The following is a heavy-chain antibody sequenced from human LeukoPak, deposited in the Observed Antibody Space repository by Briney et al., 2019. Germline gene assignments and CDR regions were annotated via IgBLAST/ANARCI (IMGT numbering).Heavy chain of an antibody. D-gene: IGHD3-9*01. CDR2: ISGSGGST. V-gene: IGHV3-23*01. CDR1: GFTFSSYG. CDR3: AKGVLRYFGRFDY. Sequence: PGGSLRLSCAASGFTFSSYGMSWVRQAPGKGLEWVSAISGSGGSTYYADSVKGRFTISRDNSKNTLYLQMNSLRAEDTAVYYCAKGVLRYFGRFDYWGQGTLVTVSS. J-gene: IGHJ4*02.